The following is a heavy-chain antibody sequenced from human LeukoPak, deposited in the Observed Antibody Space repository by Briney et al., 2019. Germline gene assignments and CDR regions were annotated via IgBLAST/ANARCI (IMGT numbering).Heavy chain of an antibody. J-gene: IGHJ6*03. CDR2: IIPIFGTA. D-gene: IGHD4-23*01. CDR3: ARNDYGGNSALYYYYTDV. V-gene: IGHV1-69*05. Sequence: SVKVSCKASGGTFSSYAISWVRQAPGQGLEWMGGIIPIFGTANYAQKFQGRVTITTDESTSTAYMELSSLRSEDTAVYYCARNDYGGNSALYYYYTDVWGKGTTVTVPS. CDR1: GGTFSSYA.